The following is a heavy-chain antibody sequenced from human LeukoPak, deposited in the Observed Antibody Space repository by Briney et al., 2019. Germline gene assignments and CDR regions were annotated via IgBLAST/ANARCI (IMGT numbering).Heavy chain of an antibody. J-gene: IGHJ5*02. V-gene: IGHV1-24*01. CDR3: ATLFRLGELSLYWFDP. CDR2: FDPEDGET. D-gene: IGHD3-16*02. CDR1: GYTLTELS. Sequence: ASVKVSCKVSGYTLTELSMHWVRQAPGKGLEWMGGFDPEDGETIYAQKFQGRVTMTEDTSTDTAYMELSSLRSEDTAVYYCATLFRLGELSLYWFDPWGQGTLVTVAP.